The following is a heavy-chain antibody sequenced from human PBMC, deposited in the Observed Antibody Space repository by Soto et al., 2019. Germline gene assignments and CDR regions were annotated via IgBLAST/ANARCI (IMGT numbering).Heavy chain of an antibody. J-gene: IGHJ6*02. CDR3: ARGPRGYVYYHGMDV. CDR1: GGSISSYY. V-gene: IGHV4-4*07. D-gene: IGHD3-16*01. Sequence: QVQVQESGPGLVKPSETLSLTCTVSGGSISSYYCSWIRQSAGKGLEWIGRIDTSGTTNYNPSLKSRVTMSVDASTSQFSLTLSSVTAADTAVYYCARGPRGYVYYHGMDVWGQGTTVTVSS. CDR2: IDTSGTT.